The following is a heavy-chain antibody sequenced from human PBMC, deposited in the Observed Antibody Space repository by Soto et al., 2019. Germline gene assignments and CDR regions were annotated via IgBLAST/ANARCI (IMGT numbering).Heavy chain of an antibody. CDR1: GGSFSGYY. D-gene: IGHD6-13*01. Sequence: SETLSLTCAVYGGSFSGYYWSWIRQPPGKGLEWIGEINHSGSTNYNPSLKSRVTISVDTSKNQFSLKLSSVTAADTAVYYCARESRATDRWFDPWGQGTLVTFSS. CDR2: INHSGST. J-gene: IGHJ5*02. CDR3: ARESRATDRWFDP. V-gene: IGHV4-34*01.